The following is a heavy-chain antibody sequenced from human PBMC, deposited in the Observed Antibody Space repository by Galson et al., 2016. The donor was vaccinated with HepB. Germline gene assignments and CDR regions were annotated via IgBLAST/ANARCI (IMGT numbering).Heavy chain of an antibody. CDR1: GFTFNNYG. Sequence: SLRLSCAASGFTFNNYGMTWVRQAPGKGLEVVSSISRRGDSRDYADSVKGRFTISRDNSKNTLSLQMTGLRAEDTAVYFCARAYQYTLDYWGQGTLVTVSS. V-gene: IGHV3-23*01. J-gene: IGHJ4*02. CDR2: ISRRGDSR. CDR3: ARAYQYTLDY. D-gene: IGHD1-1*01.